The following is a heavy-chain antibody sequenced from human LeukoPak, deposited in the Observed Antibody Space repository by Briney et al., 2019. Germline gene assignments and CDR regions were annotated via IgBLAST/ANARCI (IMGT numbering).Heavy chain of an antibody. CDR1: GFTFSDHY. CDR3: ARVTLYGESALDY. D-gene: IGHD4-17*01. J-gene: IGHJ4*02. CDR2: ISGSSHYT. V-gene: IGHV3-11*06. Sequence: GGSLRLSCAASGFTFSDHYMSWIRQAPGKGLEWVSYISGSSHYTNTADSVKGRSTISRDNAKNALYLQMNSLRTEDTAIYYCARVTLYGESALDYWGQGTLVTVSS.